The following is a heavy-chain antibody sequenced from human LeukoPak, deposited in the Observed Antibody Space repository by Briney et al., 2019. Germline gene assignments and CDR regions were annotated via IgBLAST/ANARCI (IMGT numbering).Heavy chain of an antibody. CDR2: INHSGST. D-gene: IGHD6-13*01. Sequence: PSETLSLTCAVYGGSFSGYYWSWISQPPGKGLEWIGEINHSGSTNYNPSLKSRVTISVDTSKNQFSLKLSSVTAADTAVYYCARYSAAAASYFDYWGQGTLVTVSS. V-gene: IGHV4-34*01. J-gene: IGHJ4*02. CDR1: GGSFSGYY. CDR3: ARYSAAAASYFDY.